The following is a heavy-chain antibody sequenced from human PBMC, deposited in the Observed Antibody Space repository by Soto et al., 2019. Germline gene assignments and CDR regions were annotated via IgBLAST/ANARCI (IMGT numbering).Heavy chain of an antibody. CDR3: GGYCGDGIWS. Sequence: EVQLVESGGGLVQPGGSLRLSCAASGFTFSSYSMHWVRQAPGKGLEYVSAISSNGGTTSYANSVKGRFTISRDNSKNMLYLQMGSPRAEDMAVYYCGGYCGDGIWSWGQGTLVTVSS. CDR2: ISSNGGTT. V-gene: IGHV3-64*01. CDR1: GFTFSSYS. D-gene: IGHD2-21*01. J-gene: IGHJ5*02.